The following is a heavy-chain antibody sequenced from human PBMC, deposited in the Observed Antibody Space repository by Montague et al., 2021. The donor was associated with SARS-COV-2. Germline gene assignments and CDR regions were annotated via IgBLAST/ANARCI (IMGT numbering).Heavy chain of an antibody. D-gene: IGHD3-22*01. J-gene: IGHJ4*02. CDR2: IYYSGTT. Sequence: TLSLTCTVSGGSISSGGYYCSWLRQPPGKGLEWIGFIYYSGTTYYNPSLRRRVTISVDTSKSQFSLMLCSVTAADTAVYCGARGGGSSGHDYWGQGTLVTVSS. CDR1: GGSISSGGYY. CDR3: ARGGGSSGHDY. V-gene: IGHV4-31*03.